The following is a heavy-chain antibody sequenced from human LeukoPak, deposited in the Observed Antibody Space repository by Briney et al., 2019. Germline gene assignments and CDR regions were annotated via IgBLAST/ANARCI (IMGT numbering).Heavy chain of an antibody. CDR2: IYHSGST. J-gene: IGHJ4*02. CDR3: ARRGSGWYFPSDY. V-gene: IGHV4-4*02. Sequence: SGTLSLTCAVSGGSISSSNWWSWARQPPGQGLEWIGEIYHSGSTNYNPSLKSRVTISVDKSKNQFSLKLSSVTAADTAVYYCARRGSGWYFPSDYWGQGTLVTVSS. CDR1: GGSISSSNW. D-gene: IGHD6-19*01.